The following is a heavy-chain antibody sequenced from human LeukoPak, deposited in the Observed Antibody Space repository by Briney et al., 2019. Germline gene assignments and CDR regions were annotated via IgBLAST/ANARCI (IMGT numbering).Heavy chain of an antibody. CDR2: ISGSGVTT. V-gene: IGHV3-23*01. CDR1: GFTFSSYA. J-gene: IGHJ6*02. CDR3: AKDRELLYYYYGMDV. Sequence: PGGSLRLSCAASGFTFSSYAMTWVRQAPGKGLEWVPTISGSGVTTFYADSVKGRFTISRDNSKNTLYLEMNSLRAEDTAVYYCAKDRELLYYYYGMDVWGQGTTVTVSS. D-gene: IGHD1-26*01.